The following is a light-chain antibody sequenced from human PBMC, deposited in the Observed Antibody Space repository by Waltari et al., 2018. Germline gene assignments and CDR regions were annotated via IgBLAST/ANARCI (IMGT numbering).Light chain of an antibody. Sequence: DIVMTQSPDSLAVSLGERATINCRSSQSILSGSDNKNYLVWYQQKPGQAPVLLIYKDTERPSGIPERFSGSSSGATVTLTISGAQVEDEADYYCYSAADSNLRVFGGGTK. CDR2: KDT. V-gene: IGKV4-1*01. CDR1: QSILSGSDNKNY. CDR3: YSAADSNLRV. J-gene: IGKJ4*01.